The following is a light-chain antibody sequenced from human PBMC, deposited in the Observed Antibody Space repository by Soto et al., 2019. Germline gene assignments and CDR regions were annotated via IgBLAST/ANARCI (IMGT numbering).Light chain of an antibody. CDR2: DAS. CDR3: QQYNSYRT. J-gene: IGKJ1*01. V-gene: IGKV1-5*01. Sequence: DIEMTLYPCTLPASIGDRVTITCRASQSISSWLAWYQQKPGKAPNLLIYDASSLESGVPSRFSGSGSGTEFTLTISSLQPDDFATYYCQQYNSYRTFGQGTKVDI. CDR1: QSISSW.